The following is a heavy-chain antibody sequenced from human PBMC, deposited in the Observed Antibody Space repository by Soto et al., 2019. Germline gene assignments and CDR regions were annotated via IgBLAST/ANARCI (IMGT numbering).Heavy chain of an antibody. CDR1: GFTFSSYG. Sequence: GGSLRLSCAASGFTFSSYGMHWVRQAPGKGLEWVAVIWYDGSNKYYADSVKGRFTISRDNSKNTLYLQMNSLRAEDTAVYYCARDEVVYYDSSGYYYPYAFDIWGQGTMVTVS. V-gene: IGHV3-33*01. D-gene: IGHD3-22*01. CDR2: IWYDGSNK. CDR3: ARDEVVYYDSSGYYYPYAFDI. J-gene: IGHJ3*02.